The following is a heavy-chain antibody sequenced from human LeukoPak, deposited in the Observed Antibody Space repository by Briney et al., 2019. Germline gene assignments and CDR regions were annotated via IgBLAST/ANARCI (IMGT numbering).Heavy chain of an antibody. V-gene: IGHV3-30*18. D-gene: IGHD2-21*01. CDR3: AKEFNRGLPDY. CDR2: ISYDGSNE. CDR1: GFTFSTYG. Sequence: GRSLRLSCAASGFTFSTYGMHWVRQAPGKGLEWVAVISYDGSNEYYAASVKGRFTISRDNSKNTLYLQMSSLRAEDTAVYYCAKEFNRGLPDYWGQGTLVTVPS. J-gene: IGHJ4*02.